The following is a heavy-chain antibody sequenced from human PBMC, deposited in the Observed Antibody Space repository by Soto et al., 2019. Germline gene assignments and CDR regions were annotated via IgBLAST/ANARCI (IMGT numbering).Heavy chain of an antibody. CDR1: GFTFRTYA. D-gene: IGHD1-1*01. Sequence: GGSLRLSCADSGFTFRTYALSWVRQAPEKGLEWVSASNERGDSTYYTDSVKGRFTISRDNSKNTLYLQMNSLRAEDTALYYCAKDNSGTTAFDIWCPGTMVNVSS. CDR3: AKDNSGTTAFDI. J-gene: IGHJ3*02. CDR2: SNERGDST. V-gene: IGHV3-23*01.